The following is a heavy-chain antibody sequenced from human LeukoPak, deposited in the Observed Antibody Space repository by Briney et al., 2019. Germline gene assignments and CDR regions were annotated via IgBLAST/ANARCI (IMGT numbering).Heavy chain of an antibody. CDR3: ARVVGDRYNRDY. Sequence: GGSLRLSCAASGFTLSSSAMHWVRQAPGKGLEYVSAISSNGGSTYYANPVKGRFTISRDNSKNTLYLQMGSLRAEDMAVYYCARVVGDRYNRDYWGKGTLVSVSS. D-gene: IGHD5-24*01. CDR2: ISSNGGST. CDR1: GFTLSSSA. V-gene: IGHV3-64*01. J-gene: IGHJ4*02.